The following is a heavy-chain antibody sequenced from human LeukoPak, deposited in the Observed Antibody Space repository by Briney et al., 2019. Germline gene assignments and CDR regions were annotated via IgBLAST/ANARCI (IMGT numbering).Heavy chain of an antibody. CDR1: GFTFSSYG. CDR2: IYSGGST. CDR3: ARDIAYDSSGYYSPHFDY. D-gene: IGHD3-22*01. V-gene: IGHV3-53*01. J-gene: IGHJ4*02. Sequence: PGGSLRLSRAASGFTFSSYGMHWVRQAPGKGLEWVSVIYSGGSTYYADSVKGRFTISRDNSKNTLYLQMNSLRAEDTAVYYCARDIAYDSSGYYSPHFDYWGQGTLVTVSS.